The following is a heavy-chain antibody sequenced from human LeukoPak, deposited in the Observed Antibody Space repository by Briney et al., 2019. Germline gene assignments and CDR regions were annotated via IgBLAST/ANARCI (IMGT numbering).Heavy chain of an antibody. CDR2: IKQDGSEK. CDR3: AKVYGGLITLYYFDY. CDR1: GFTFSSYW. D-gene: IGHD3-16*01. Sequence: GGSLRLSCAASGFTFSSYWMSWVRQAPGKGLEWVATIKQDGSEKFYVDSVKGRFTISRDNAKNSLFLQMNSLRAEDTAVYYCAKVYGGLITLYYFDYWGQGTLVTVSS. J-gene: IGHJ4*02. V-gene: IGHV3-7*03.